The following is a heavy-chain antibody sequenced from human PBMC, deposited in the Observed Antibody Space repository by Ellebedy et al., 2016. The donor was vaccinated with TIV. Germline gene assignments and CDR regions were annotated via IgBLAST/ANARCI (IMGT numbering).Heavy chain of an antibody. J-gene: IGHJ6*02. CDR2: IIPIFGTA. V-gene: IGHV1-69*13. Sequence: SVKVSCXASGYTFTGYYMHWVRQAPGQGLEWMGGIIPIFGTANYAQKFQGRVTITADESTSTAYMELSSLRSEDTAVYYCARSCIAAAGPDYYYYYGMDVWGQGTTVTVSS. CDR1: GYTFTGYY. CDR3: ARSCIAAAGPDYYYYYGMDV. D-gene: IGHD6-13*01.